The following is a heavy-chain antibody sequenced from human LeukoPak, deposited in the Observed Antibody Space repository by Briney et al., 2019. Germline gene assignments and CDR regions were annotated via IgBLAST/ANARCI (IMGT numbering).Heavy chain of an antibody. CDR2: IRYDGSNK. CDR1: GFTFSSYG. D-gene: IGHD5-12*01. Sequence: GGSLRLSCAASGFTFSSYGMHSVRQAPGKGLEWVAFIRYDGSNKYYADSVKGRFTISRDNSKNTLYLQMNSLRAEDTAVYYCAKDGNSGYDFYFFDYWGQGTLVTVSS. J-gene: IGHJ4*02. CDR3: AKDGNSGYDFYFFDY. V-gene: IGHV3-30*02.